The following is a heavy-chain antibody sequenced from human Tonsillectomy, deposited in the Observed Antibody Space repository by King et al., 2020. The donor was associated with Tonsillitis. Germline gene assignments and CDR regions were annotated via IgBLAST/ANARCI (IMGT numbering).Heavy chain of an antibody. CDR2: ISYDGGNK. Sequence: VQLVESGGGVVQPGRSLRLSCAASGFTLSSYGMHLVRQDPGKGLEWVAVISYDGGNKYYEDSVKGRFTISRDNSKHSVYLKMNSMGAEDTAVYYCAKDEEWGDSSGYYPGGSWGQGTLVTVSS. CDR3: AKDEEWGDSSGYYPGGS. D-gene: IGHD3-22*01. CDR1: GFTLSSYG. J-gene: IGHJ5*02. V-gene: IGHV3-30*18.